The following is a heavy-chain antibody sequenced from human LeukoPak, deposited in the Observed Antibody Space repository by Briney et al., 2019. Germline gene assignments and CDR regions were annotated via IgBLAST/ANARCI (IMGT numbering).Heavy chain of an antibody. CDR3: AQAEKRESGHRFQH. J-gene: IGHJ1*01. V-gene: IGHV3-23*01. CDR2: ISGTGGSA. D-gene: IGHD3-3*01. Sequence: PGGSLRLSCVASGFTFSSYAMNWVRQGPGEGLEWVSAISGTGGSAYYADSVKGRFTISRDNSKNTLYLEMNSLRADDTAVYYCAQAEKRESGHRFQHWGQGILVTVSS. CDR1: GFTFSSYA.